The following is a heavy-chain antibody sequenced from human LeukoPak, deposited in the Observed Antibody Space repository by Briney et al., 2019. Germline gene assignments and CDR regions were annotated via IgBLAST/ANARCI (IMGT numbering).Heavy chain of an antibody. CDR1: GFTVSSKN. V-gene: IGHV3-21*05. D-gene: IGHD3-10*01. CDR3: ARSGYYYGSGSYYSGAFDY. J-gene: IGHJ4*02. CDR2: ISSSSSYT. Sequence: GGSLRLSCAASGFTVSSKNMNWVRQAPGKGLEWVSYISSSSSYTNYADSVKGRFTISRDNAKNSLYLQMNSLRAEDTAVYYCARSGYYYGSGSYYSGAFDYWGQGTLVTVSS.